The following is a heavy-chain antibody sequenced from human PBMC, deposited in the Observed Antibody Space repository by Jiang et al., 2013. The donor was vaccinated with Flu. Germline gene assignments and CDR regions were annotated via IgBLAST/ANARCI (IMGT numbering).Heavy chain of an antibody. Sequence: SLTCTVSGGSISSSAYYWGWIRQPPGKGLEWIGSIYYTGSTYYNPSLTSRVTISVDTSKNQFSLKLSSVTAADTAVYYCARHRTAKLGIDYWGQGTLVTVSS. CDR2: IYYTGST. CDR1: GGSISSSAYY. J-gene: IGHJ4*02. CDR3: ARHRTAKLGIDY. V-gene: IGHV4-39*01. D-gene: IGHD7-27*01.